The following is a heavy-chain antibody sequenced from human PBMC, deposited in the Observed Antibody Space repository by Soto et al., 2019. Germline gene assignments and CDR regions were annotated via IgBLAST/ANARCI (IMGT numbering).Heavy chain of an antibody. D-gene: IGHD2-2*02. V-gene: IGHV4-39*01. Sequence: QLQLQESGPGLVKPSETLSLTCTVSGGSISSSSYYWGWIRQPPGKGLEWIGSIYYSGSTYYNPSLKSRVTISVDTSKNQFSLKLSSVTAADTAVYYCARHIVVVPAAIPDSMDVWGQGTTVTVSS. J-gene: IGHJ6*02. CDR1: GGSISSSSYY. CDR2: IYYSGST. CDR3: ARHIVVVPAAIPDSMDV.